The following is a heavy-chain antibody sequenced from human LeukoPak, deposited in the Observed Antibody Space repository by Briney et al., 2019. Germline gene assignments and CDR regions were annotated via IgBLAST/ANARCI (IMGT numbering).Heavy chain of an antibody. CDR2: ISGSGGST. Sequence: AGGSLRLSCAASGFTFSTYGMSWVRQAPGKGLEWVSAISGSGGSTYYADSVKGRFTISRDDSKSIAYLQMNSLKTEDTAVYYCTRDQTPYYWGQGTLVTVSS. V-gene: IGHV3-23*01. CDR3: TRDQTPYY. J-gene: IGHJ4*02. CDR1: GFTFSTYG.